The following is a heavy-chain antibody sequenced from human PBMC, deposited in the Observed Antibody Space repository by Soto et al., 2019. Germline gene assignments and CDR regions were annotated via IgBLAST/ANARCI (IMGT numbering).Heavy chain of an antibody. CDR1: GFIFSSYG. CDR2: VWFDGSNE. CDR3: AKMMGVSVAAAGFDL. V-gene: IGHV3-33*06. Sequence: QVQLVESGGGVVQPGRSLRLSCVASGFIFSSYGMHWVRQAPGKGLEWVAVVWFDGSNEFYADSVKGRFTISRDNSKKTLFLQMNSVRAEDTAGYYCAKMMGVSVAAAGFDLWGQGTLVTVSS. D-gene: IGHD6-13*01. J-gene: IGHJ4*02.